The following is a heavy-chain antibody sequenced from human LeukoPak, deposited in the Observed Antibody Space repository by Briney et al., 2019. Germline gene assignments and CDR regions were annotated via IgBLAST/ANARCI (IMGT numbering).Heavy chain of an antibody. CDR2: ISSSSSTI. J-gene: IGHJ4*02. D-gene: IGHD2-2*01. Sequence: GGSLRLSCAAYGFTFSSYSMNWVREAPGKGLEWVSYISSSSSTIYYADSVKGRFTISRDNAKNSLYLQMNSLRAEDTAVYYCASKLGYCSSTSCYGDYFDYWGQGTLVTVSS. CDR3: ASKLGYCSSTSCYGDYFDY. CDR1: GFTFSSYS. V-gene: IGHV3-48*01.